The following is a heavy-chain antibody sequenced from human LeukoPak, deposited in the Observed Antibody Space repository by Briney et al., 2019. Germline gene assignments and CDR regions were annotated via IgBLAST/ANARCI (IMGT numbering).Heavy chain of an antibody. D-gene: IGHD2-15*01. Sequence: ASVKVSCKTSGYTFTDCYLHWVRQAPGQGLELMGWINPNSGGTHYAQKYQGRVTMTSDTSSSTAYMELNRLGSDDTAVCFCAREGRKGVVSASVDYWGQGALVTVSS. J-gene: IGHJ4*02. CDR2: INPNSGGT. CDR1: GYTFTDCY. CDR3: AREGRKGVVSASVDY. V-gene: IGHV1-2*02.